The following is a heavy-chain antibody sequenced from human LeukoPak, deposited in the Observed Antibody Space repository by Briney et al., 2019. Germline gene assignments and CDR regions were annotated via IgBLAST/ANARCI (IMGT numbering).Heavy chain of an antibody. V-gene: IGHV1-8*01. CDR2: MNPNSGNT. CDR1: GYTFTSYD. J-gene: IGHJ5*02. CDR3: ARHNGSSSSFDP. Sequence: ASVKVSCKASGYTFTSYDINWVRQAIGQGLEWMGWMNPNSGNTGYAQKFQGRVTMTRNTSISTAYMELSSLRSEDTAVYYCARHNGSSSSFDPWGQGTLVTASS. D-gene: IGHD6-6*01.